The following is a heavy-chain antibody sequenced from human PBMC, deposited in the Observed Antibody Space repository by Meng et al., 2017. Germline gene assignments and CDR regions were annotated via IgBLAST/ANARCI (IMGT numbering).Heavy chain of an antibody. J-gene: IGHJ3*02. D-gene: IGHD5-18*01. CDR3: ASGYSYGHGSRAFDI. CDR2: IYPGDSDT. CDR1: GHSFSSYW. V-gene: IGHV5-51*01. Sequence: KVSCKGSGHSFSSYWIGWVRQMPGKGLEWMGIIYPGDSDTRYSPSFQGQVTISADKSNSTAYLQWSSLKASDTAMYYWASGYSYGHGSRAFDIWGQGTMVTVSS.